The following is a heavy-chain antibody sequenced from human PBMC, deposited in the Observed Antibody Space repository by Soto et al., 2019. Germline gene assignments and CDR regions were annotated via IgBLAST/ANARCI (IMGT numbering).Heavy chain of an antibody. V-gene: IGHV3-21*01. CDR3: ARDTRDHFYFDY. CDR1: GFTFSSYS. Sequence: GSLRLSCAASGFTFSSYSMNWVRQAPGKGLEWVSSISSSSSYIYYADSVKGRFTISRDNAKNSLYLQMNSLRAEDTAVYYCARDTRDHFYFDYWGQGTLVTVSS. D-gene: IGHD2-15*01. J-gene: IGHJ4*02. CDR2: ISSSSSYI.